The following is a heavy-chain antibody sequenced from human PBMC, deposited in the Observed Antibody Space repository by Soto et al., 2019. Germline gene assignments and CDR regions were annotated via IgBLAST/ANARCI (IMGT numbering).Heavy chain of an antibody. V-gene: IGHV3-30*18. CDR1: GFIFSSYG. CDR2: ISYDGSNK. Sequence: GGSLRLSCAASGFIFSSYGMHWVRQAPGKGLEWVAVISYDGSNKYYADSVKGRFTISRDNSKNTLYLQMNSLRAEDTAVYYCAKEGYSYDPYYFDYWGQGTLVTVSS. J-gene: IGHJ4*02. CDR3: AKEGYSYDPYYFDY. D-gene: IGHD5-18*01.